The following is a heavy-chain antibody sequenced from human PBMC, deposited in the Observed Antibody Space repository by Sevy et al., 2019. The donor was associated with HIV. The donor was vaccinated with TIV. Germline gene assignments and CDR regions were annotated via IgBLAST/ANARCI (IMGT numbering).Heavy chain of an antibody. CDR2: ISGSGGST. CDR3: AKESRSGYLS. Sequence: GGSLRLSCTASGFIFNSYVISWVRQAPGKGLEWVSTISGSGGSTYYAESVKGRLTVSRNNPKNTVYLQMDSLRDEDTAVYYCAKESRSGYLSWGQGTLVTVSS. V-gene: IGHV3-23*01. D-gene: IGHD3-3*01. J-gene: IGHJ5*02. CDR1: GFIFNSYV.